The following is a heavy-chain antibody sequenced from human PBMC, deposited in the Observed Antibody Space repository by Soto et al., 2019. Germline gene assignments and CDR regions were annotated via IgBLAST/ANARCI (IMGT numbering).Heavy chain of an antibody. D-gene: IGHD3-16*02. CDR1: GFTFTSSA. J-gene: IGHJ4*02. CDR3: AASLSHYDYIWGSYRYVPAIDY. V-gene: IGHV1-58*02. CDR2: IVVGSGNT. Sequence: GASVKVSCKASGFTFTSSAMQWVRQARGQRLEWIGWIVVGSGNTNYAQKFQERVTITRDMSTSTAYMELSSLRSEDTAVYYCAASLSHYDYIWGSYRYVPAIDYWGQGILVTVSS.